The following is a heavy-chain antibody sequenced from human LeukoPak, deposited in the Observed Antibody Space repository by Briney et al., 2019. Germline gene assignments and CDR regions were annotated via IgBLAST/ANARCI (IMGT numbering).Heavy chain of an antibody. CDR1: GFTFSSYA. CDR3: ARDKSSGWTPGAFDI. V-gene: IGHV3-30-3*01. D-gene: IGHD3-10*01. CDR2: ISYDGSNK. J-gene: IGHJ3*02. Sequence: PGGSLRLSCAASGFTFSSYAMHWVRQAPGKGLEWVAVISYDGSNKYYADSVKGRFTISRDNSKNTLYLQMDSLRAEDTAVYYCARDKSSGWTPGAFDIWGQGTMVTVSS.